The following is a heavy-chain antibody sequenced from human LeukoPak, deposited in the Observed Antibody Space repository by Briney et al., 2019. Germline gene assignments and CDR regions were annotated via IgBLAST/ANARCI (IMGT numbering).Heavy chain of an antibody. CDR1: GFTFSSHW. CDR3: ARNNWGIDY. D-gene: IGHD3-16*01. Sequence: GGSLRLSCAASGFTFSSHWMHWVRHGPGKVLVWVARISDDGTIRSYGDAVRGRFTISRDNAKNTVYLEMNTLRAEDTAVYYCARNNWGIDYWGQGALVTVSS. CDR2: ISDDGTIR. J-gene: IGHJ4*02. V-gene: IGHV3-74*01.